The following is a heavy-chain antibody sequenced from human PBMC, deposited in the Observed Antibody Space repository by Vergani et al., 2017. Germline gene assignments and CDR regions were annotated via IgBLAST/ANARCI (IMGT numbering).Heavy chain of an antibody. D-gene: IGHD2-2*03. J-gene: IGHJ4*02. Sequence: EVQLVESGGGLVKPGGSLRLSCAASGFTFSSYSMNWVRQAPGKGLEWVSSISSSSSYIYYADSVKGRFTISRDNAKNSLYLQMNSLRAEDTAVYYCARDHGSRTWVFDYWGQGTLVTVAS. V-gene: IGHV3-21*01. CDR1: GFTFSSYS. CDR2: ISSSSSYI. CDR3: ARDHGSRTWVFDY.